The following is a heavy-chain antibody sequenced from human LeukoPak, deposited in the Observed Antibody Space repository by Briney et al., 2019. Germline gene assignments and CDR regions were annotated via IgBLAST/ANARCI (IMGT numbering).Heavy chain of an antibody. CDR3: GREGNGCPDY. D-gene: IGHD2-8*01. V-gene: IGHV1-2*02. J-gene: IGHJ4*02. Sequence: GASVKVSCKASGYTFSGYYMHWVRQAPGQGLEWMGWINPNSGGTNYAQKFQGRVTMTRDTSISTAYMELSRLKSDDTALYYWGREGNGCPDYCGQGALVTVSS. CDR1: GYTFSGYY. CDR2: INPNSGGT.